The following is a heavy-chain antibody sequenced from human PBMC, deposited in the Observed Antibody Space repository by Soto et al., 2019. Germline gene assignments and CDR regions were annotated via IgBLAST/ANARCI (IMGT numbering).Heavy chain of an antibody. Sequence: SLRLSCTATGFKFDDYAMHWVRQVPGKGLEWVSSISWNSGNMGYADSVKGRFTISRDNAKNSLFLEMNSLKPEDTALYYCVKVYGGYFDYWGQGALVTVSS. J-gene: IGHJ4*01. CDR2: ISWNSGNM. CDR1: GFKFDDYA. D-gene: IGHD3-10*01. CDR3: VKVYGGYFDY. V-gene: IGHV3-9*01.